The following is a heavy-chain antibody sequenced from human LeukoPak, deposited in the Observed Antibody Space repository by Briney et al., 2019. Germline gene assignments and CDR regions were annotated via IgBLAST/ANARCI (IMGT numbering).Heavy chain of an antibody. CDR2: IYYSGST. V-gene: IGHV4-39*01. CDR3: AIYRVNSGSWYPMNWFDP. CDR1: GGSISTSSYY. J-gene: IGHJ5*02. D-gene: IGHD6-13*01. Sequence: SETLSLTCTVSGGSISTSSYYWGWIRQPPGKGLEWIGSIYYSGSTYYNPSLKSRVTISVDTSKNQFSLKLSSVTAADTAVYYCAIYRVNSGSWYPMNWFDPWGQGTLVTVSS.